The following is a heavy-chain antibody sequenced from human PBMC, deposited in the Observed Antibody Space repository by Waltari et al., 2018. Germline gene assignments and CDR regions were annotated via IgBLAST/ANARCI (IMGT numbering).Heavy chain of an antibody. Sequence: SMSGNSWWSWVRQSPDKGLEWIGQVHRSGRTNYNPSFASRVIVSLDTSMNQFSLRILSATAADTAVYYCARDLGRGLFLDSWGQGTLVTVSP. V-gene: IGHV4-4*02. J-gene: IGHJ4*02. CDR2: VHRSGRT. CDR1: SMSGNSW. D-gene: IGHD2-15*01. CDR3: ARDLGRGLFLDS.